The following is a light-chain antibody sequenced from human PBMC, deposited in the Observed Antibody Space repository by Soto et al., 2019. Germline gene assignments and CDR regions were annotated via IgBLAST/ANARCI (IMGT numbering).Light chain of an antibody. CDR1: SSDVGSHNL. J-gene: IGLJ7*01. V-gene: IGLV2-23*02. Sequence: QSALTQPASVSGSPGQSITISCTGTSSDVGSHNLVSWYQQHPGQAPKLMIYEVTKRPFGVSTRFSASKSGNTASLTISGLHAEDQADYYCCSYGGSRAVFGGGTQLTVL. CDR2: EVT. CDR3: CSYGGSRAV.